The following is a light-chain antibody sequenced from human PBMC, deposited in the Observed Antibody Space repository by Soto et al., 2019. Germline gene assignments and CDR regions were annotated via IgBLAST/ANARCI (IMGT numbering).Light chain of an antibody. CDR2: GAS. V-gene: IGKV3D-15*01. CDR3: HQRNNWPPT. Sequence: EIVLTQSPGTLSLSPGERATLSCRASQSVSNNYLAWYQQKPGQAPRLLIFGASYRATGIPARFSGSGSGTEFNLTISSLQSEDFAVYYCHQRNNWPPTFGGGTKVDIK. CDR1: QSVSNN. J-gene: IGKJ4*01.